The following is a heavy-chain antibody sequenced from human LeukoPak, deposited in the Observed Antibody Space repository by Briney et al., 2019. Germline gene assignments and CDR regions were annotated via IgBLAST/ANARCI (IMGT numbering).Heavy chain of an antibody. D-gene: IGHD5-18*01. J-gene: IGHJ4*02. CDR3: AKDLGWIHFAY. Sequence: PGRSLRLSCAVSGFTFSKYGMHWVRQAPGKGLEWVAIISYDGSNKYYADSVKGRFTISRDNSKNTLYLQMNSLRAEDTAVYYCAKDLGWIHFAYWGQGTLVTVSS. CDR2: ISYDGSNK. V-gene: IGHV3-30*18. CDR1: GFTFSKYG.